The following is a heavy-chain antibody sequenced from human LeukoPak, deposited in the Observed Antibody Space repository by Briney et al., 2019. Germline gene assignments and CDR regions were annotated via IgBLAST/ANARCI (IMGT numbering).Heavy chain of an antibody. J-gene: IGHJ4*02. Sequence: ASVTVSCKASGYTFSDYYLHWARQAPGQGLEWMGRVSPVSGGAAYAQKFQGRVTMTRDTSITTAYMELSSLRSDDSAIYYCARLSRGAVAGAPAGRNFDYWGQGTLVTVSS. CDR2: VSPVSGGA. D-gene: IGHD6-13*01. V-gene: IGHV1-2*06. CDR3: ARLSRGAVAGAPAGRNFDY. CDR1: GYTFSDYY.